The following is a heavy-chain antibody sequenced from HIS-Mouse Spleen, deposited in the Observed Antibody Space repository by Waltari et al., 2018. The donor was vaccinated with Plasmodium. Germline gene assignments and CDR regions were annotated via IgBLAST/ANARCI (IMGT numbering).Heavy chain of an antibody. J-gene: IGHJ4*02. D-gene: IGHD6-6*01. CDR3: ARHKKRGQLVRGYFDY. CDR2: IDWDDDK. CDR1: GFPLSTSGMC. V-gene: IGHV2-70*15. Sequence: QVTLRESGPALVKPTQPLTLTCTLSGFPLSTSGMCVSWLRQPPGKALEWLARIDWDDDKYYSTSLKTRLTISKDTSKNQVVLTMTNMDPVDTATYYCARHKKRGQLVRGYFDYWGQGTLVTVSS.